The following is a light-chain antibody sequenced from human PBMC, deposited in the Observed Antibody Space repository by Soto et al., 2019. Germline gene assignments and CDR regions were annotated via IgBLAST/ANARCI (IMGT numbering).Light chain of an antibody. J-gene: IGKJ3*01. Sequence: EIVMTQSPATLSVSPGERATLSCRASQSVSSNLVWYQQKPGQAPRLLIYGASSRATGIPARFSGSGSGTEFTLTISSLQSEDFAVYYCQQDNNWPTFGPGNKVDI. CDR3: QQDNNWPT. CDR1: QSVSSN. V-gene: IGKV3-15*01. CDR2: GAS.